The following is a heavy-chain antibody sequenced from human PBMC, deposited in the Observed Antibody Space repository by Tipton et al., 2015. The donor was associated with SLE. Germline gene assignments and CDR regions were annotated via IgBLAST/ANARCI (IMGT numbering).Heavy chain of an antibody. J-gene: IGHJ3*01. D-gene: IGHD1-26*01. V-gene: IGHV4-39*07. CDR2: IYYSGSI. CDR1: GGSISSAGYY. CDR3: VKNLRTGSDQIRRDAIHV. Sequence: TLSLTCTVSGGSISSAGYYWSWIRQPAGKGLEWVGSIYYSGSIYYNPSLKSRVTISVDTSKNQFSLKLTSVTAADTAVYYCVKNLRTGSDQIRRDAIHVWGQGTMVTVSS.